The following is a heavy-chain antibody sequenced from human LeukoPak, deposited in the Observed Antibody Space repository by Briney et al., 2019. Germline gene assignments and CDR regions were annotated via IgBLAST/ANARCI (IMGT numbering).Heavy chain of an antibody. CDR3: ARDGYCGGDCYPY. CDR1: GGSISSYY. CDR2: IYTSGST. J-gene: IGHJ4*02. Sequence: PSETLSLTCTVSGGSISSYYWSWIRQPAGKGLEWIGRIYTSGSTKYNPSLKSRVTMSVDTSKNQSSLKLSSVTAADTAVYYCARDGYCGGDCYPYWGQGTLVTVSS. D-gene: IGHD2-21*02. V-gene: IGHV4-4*07.